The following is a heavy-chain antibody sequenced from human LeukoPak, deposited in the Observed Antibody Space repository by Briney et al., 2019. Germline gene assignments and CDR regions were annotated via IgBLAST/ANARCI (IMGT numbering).Heavy chain of an antibody. Sequence: KTSETLSLTCTVSGGSISSSSYYWGWIRQPPGKGLEWVGSIYYSGSTYYNPSLKSRVTISVDTSKNQFSLKLSSVTAADTAVYYCAREAARPLPFDYWGQGTLVTVSS. V-gene: IGHV4-39*02. CDR1: GGSISSSSYY. CDR3: AREAARPLPFDY. D-gene: IGHD6-6*01. J-gene: IGHJ4*02. CDR2: IYYSGST.